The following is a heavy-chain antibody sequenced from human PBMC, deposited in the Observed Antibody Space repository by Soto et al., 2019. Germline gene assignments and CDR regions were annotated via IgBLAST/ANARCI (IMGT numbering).Heavy chain of an antibody. Sequence: QVLLEESGPGLVRPSGTLSLTCSVSGASINSANWWVWVRQPPGKGLEWIGEIYHIGSTTYNPSLKSRATISVDKSKNQFSLIVTSVTAADTAVYYCAKRYDFWSGRWYGLGVRGQGTTVTVSS. CDR3: AKRYDFWSGRWYGLGV. J-gene: IGHJ6*02. CDR2: IYHIGST. V-gene: IGHV4-4*02. CDR1: GASINSANW. D-gene: IGHD3-3*01.